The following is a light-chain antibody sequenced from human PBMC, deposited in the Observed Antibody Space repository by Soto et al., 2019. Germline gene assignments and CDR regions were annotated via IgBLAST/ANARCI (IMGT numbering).Light chain of an antibody. J-gene: IGKJ1*01. CDR1: QAISNY. Sequence: QMTQSPSSLSASVGDRVTITCRASQAISNYLAWYQQKPGGAHKLLIYEASTLQSGVPSRFSGSGSGAVFTLTISSLQPEDVAIYYCQKYNDAPRTFVQGTRVEMK. V-gene: IGKV1-27*01. CDR2: EAS. CDR3: QKYNDAPRT.